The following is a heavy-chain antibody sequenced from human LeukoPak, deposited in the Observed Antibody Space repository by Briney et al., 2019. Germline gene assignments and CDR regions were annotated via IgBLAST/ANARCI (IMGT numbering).Heavy chain of an antibody. J-gene: IGHJ2*01. CDR2: IYTSGST. D-gene: IGHD3-10*01. Sequence: SETLSLTCNISGGSISNFHWSWIRQPAGKGLEWIGRIYTSGSTNYNPSLKSRLTMSVDTSKNQFSLKLNSVTAADTAVYYCARRPSYGSGNPLDLWGRGTVVSVSS. CDR1: GGSISNFH. V-gene: IGHV4-4*07. CDR3: ARRPSYGSGNPLDL.